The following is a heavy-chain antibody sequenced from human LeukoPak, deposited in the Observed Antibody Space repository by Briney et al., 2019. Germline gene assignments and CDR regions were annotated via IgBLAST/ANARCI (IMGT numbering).Heavy chain of an antibody. CDR2: IIPIFGTA. Sequence: ASVKVSCKASGGTFSSYAISWVRQAPGQGLEWMGGIIPIFGTANYAQKFQGRVTITADESTSTAYMELSSLRSEDTAVYYCATGSRDGYNYIYYYYYGMDVWGQGTTVTVSS. J-gene: IGHJ6*02. CDR1: GGTFSSYA. D-gene: IGHD5-24*01. CDR3: ATGSRDGYNYIYYYYYGMDV. V-gene: IGHV1-69*13.